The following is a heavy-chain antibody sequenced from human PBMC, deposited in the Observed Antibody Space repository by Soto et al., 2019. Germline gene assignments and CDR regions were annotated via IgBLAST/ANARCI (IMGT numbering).Heavy chain of an antibody. CDR3: ARDGAEYGREV. CDR2: IIPIFGTA. V-gene: IGHV1-69*12. Sequence: QVQLVQSGAEVKKPGSSVKVSCKASGGTFSSYAISWVRQAPGQGLEWMGGIIPIFGTANYAQKVQGRVTITADESTSRAYVELSSRKAEVTAVYYWARDGAEYGREVWCQGTTVTVSS. J-gene: IGHJ6*01. CDR1: GGTFSSYA. D-gene: IGHD3-16*01.